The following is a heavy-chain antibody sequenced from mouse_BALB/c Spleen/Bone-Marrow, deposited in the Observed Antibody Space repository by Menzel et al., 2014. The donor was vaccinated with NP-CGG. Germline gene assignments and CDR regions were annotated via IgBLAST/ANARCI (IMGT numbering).Heavy chain of an antibody. V-gene: IGHV1S132*01. J-gene: IGHJ3*01. CDR2: IFPGIGTT. Sequence: QVQLQQSGTELVKPGASVKLSCKASGFTFTSYWIHWVKQRPGQGLGWIGEIFPGIGTTSYNEKFKGKATLTIDTSSNPAYMELSSLTYEGSAVYFCGRGGGFALWGQGTLVTVSA. CDR3: GRGGGFAL. CDR1: GFTFTSYW.